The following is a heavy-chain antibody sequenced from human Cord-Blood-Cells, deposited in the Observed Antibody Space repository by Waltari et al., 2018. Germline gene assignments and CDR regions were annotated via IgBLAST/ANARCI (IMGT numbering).Heavy chain of an antibody. CDR1: GGSISSYY. CDR2: IYYSGST. J-gene: IGHJ4*02. CDR3: ARLSDDSSSDY. D-gene: IGHD3-22*01. V-gene: IGHV4-59*01. Sequence: QVQLQESGPGLVKPSETLSLTCPVSGGSISSYYWSWIRQPPGKGLEWIGYIYYSGSTNYNPSLKSRVTISVDTSKNQFSLKLSSVTAADTAVYYCARLSDDSSSDYWGQGTLVTVSS.